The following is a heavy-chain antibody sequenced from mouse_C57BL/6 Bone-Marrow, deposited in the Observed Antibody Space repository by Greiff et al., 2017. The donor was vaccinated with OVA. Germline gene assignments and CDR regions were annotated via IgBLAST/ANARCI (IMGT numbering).Heavy chain of an antibody. CDR1: GYTFTSYW. J-gene: IGHJ4*01. V-gene: IGHV1-7*01. Sequence: QVQLQQSGAELAKPGASVTLSCKASGYTFTSYWMHWVKQRPGQGLEWIGYINPSSGYTTYNQQFKDKAILTADKSSSPASIPLSSLTYENSAVYYCARTEFNTTVGEKDYYARGYWGQGTTVTVSS. CDR3: ARTEFNTTVGEKDYYARGY. CDR2: INPSSGYT. D-gene: IGHD1-1*01.